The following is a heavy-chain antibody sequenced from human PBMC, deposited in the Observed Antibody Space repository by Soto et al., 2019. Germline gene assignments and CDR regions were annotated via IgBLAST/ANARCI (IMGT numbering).Heavy chain of an antibody. CDR3: ARGGGSSSARY. CDR1: GFTFSSYA. CDR2: NGASGVTT. Sequence: EVQLLESGGGLVQPGGSLRLSCAASGFTFSSYAMSWVRQAPGRGLEWVSTNGASGVTTYYAGSVKGRFTISRDISKNMLYLQMDILGAEDTAVYYCARGGGSSSARYWGQGTLVTVSS. V-gene: IGHV3-23*01. D-gene: IGHD6-6*01. J-gene: IGHJ4*02.